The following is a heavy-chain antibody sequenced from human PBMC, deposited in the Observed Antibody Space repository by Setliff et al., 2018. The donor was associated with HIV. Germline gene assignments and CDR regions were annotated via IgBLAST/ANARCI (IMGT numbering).Heavy chain of an antibody. CDR1: GGSISSYY. CDR2: VHTASGTT. D-gene: IGHD2-15*01. Sequence: SETLSLTCTVSGGSISSYYWSWMRQPPGKGLEWIGYVHTASGTTNYTPSLKSRATVSVDTSKNQFSLRLTSVTAADTAVYYCARRVVLAAAFDYWGQGALVTVSS. V-gene: IGHV4-4*08. J-gene: IGHJ4*02. CDR3: ARRVVLAAAFDY.